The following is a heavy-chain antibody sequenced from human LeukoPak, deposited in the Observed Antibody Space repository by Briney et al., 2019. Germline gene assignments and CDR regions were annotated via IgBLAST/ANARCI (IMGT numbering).Heavy chain of an antibody. J-gene: IGHJ3*02. CDR3: AKDRGARDAFDI. V-gene: IGHV3-30*02. CDR2: IRYDGSNK. D-gene: IGHD3-10*01. Sequence: SGGSLRLSCAASGFTFSNYGMHWVRQAPGKGLEWVAFIRYDGSNKYYADSVKGRFTIFRDNSKNTLYLQMNSLRAEDTAVYYCAKDRGARDAFDIWGQGTMVTVSS. CDR1: GFTFSNYG.